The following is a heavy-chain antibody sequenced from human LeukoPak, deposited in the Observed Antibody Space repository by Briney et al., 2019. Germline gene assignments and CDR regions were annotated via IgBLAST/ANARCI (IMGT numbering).Heavy chain of an antibody. V-gene: IGHV3-21*01. CDR2: ISSSSSYI. J-gene: IGHJ3*02. Sequence: GGSLRLSCAASGFTFSSYSMNWVRQAPGKGLEWVSSISSSSSYIYYADSVKGRFTISRDNAKNSLYLQMNSLRAEDTVVYYCARAGNYYDSSGYYAAGAFDIWGQGTMVTVSS. CDR1: GFTFSSYS. D-gene: IGHD3-22*01. CDR3: ARAGNYYDSSGYYAAGAFDI.